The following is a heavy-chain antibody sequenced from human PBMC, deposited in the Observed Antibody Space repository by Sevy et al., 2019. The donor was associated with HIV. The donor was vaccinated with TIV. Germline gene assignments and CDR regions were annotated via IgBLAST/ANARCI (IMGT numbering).Heavy chain of an antibody. CDR3: VRQDLATAAPRPY. Sequence: SETLSLTCTVHGEPFSGYYWSWIRQPPGKGLEWIGEINHSGITHYNPSLKSRVTLSVDTSKNHVSLKLSSVTAADTAVYYCVRQDLATAAPRPYWGQGSLVTVSS. CDR2: INHSGIT. CDR1: GEPFSGYY. V-gene: IGHV4-34*01. D-gene: IGHD6-6*01. J-gene: IGHJ4*02.